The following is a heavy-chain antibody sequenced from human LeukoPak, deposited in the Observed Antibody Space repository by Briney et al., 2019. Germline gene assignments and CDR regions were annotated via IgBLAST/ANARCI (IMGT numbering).Heavy chain of an antibody. V-gene: IGHV3-23*01. CDR1: GFTFSSYA. D-gene: IGHD3-10*01. J-gene: IGHJ4*02. Sequence: GGSLRLSCAASGFTFSSYAMSWVRQAPGKGLEWVSAISGSGGSTYYADSVKGRFTISRDNSKNTPYLQMNSLRAEDTAVYYCAKVVWFGELAYYFDYWGQGTLVTVSS. CDR3: AKVVWFGELAYYFDY. CDR2: ISGSGGST.